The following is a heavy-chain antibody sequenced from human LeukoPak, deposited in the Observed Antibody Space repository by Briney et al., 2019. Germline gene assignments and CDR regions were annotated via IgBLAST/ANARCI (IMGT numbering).Heavy chain of an antibody. CDR2: IIPIFGTA. CDR3: ARGPAWFGESLCWFDP. J-gene: IGHJ5*02. D-gene: IGHD3-10*01. CDR1: GGTFSSYV. Sequence: SVKVSCQASGGTFSSYVISWVRQAPGQGLEWMGGIIPIFGTANYAQKFQGRVTITADDSTSTAYMELSSLRSEDTAVYYCARGPAWFGESLCWFDPWGQGTLVTVSS. V-gene: IGHV1-69*13.